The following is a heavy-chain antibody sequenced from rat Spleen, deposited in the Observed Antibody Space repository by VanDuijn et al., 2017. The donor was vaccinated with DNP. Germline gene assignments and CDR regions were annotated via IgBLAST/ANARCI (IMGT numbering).Heavy chain of an antibody. CDR1: GFTFNNYW. CDR3: ARSDSYGFPY. CDR2: ITNTGGNT. V-gene: IGHV5-31*01. Sequence: EVKLVASGGGLVQPGRSLKLSCVASGFTFNNYWMIWIRQAPGKGLEWVASITNTGGNTFYSDSVKGRVTISRENVKSILYLQMDSLRSEDTATYYCARSDSYGFPYWGQGTLVTVSS. J-gene: IGHJ3*01. D-gene: IGHD1-2*01.